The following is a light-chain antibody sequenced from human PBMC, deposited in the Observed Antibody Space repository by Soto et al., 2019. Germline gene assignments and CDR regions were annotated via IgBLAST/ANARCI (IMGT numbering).Light chain of an antibody. Sequence: ESVLTQSPDTLSLSPGERATLSCRASQSVSASYLAWYQQKPGQAPRLLIYGASSRATGIPERFSGGGSGTDFSLTINRLEPEDFAVYYCQQYGISPRTFGQGTKVDIK. J-gene: IGKJ1*01. CDR1: QSVSASY. V-gene: IGKV3-20*01. CDR2: GAS. CDR3: QQYGISPRT.